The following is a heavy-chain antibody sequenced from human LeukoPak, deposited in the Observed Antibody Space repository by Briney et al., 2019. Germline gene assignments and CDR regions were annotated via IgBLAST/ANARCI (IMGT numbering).Heavy chain of an antibody. V-gene: IGHV4-59*08. J-gene: IGHJ4*02. D-gene: IGHD1-14*01. Sequence: KTSETLSLTCTVSGGSISSYYWSWIRQPPGKGLEWIGYIYYSGSTNYNPSLKSRVTISVDTSKNQFSLKLSSVTAADTAVYYCARGQSPTTWHTPFGCWGRGTLVTVSS. CDR2: IYYSGST. CDR3: ARGQSPTTWHTPFGC. CDR1: GGSISSYY.